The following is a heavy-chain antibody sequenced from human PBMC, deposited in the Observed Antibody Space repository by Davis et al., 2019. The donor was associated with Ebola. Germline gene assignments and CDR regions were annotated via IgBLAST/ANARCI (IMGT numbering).Heavy chain of an antibody. CDR1: GGSISSYY. CDR3: ARARTGSSWNAYYFDY. D-gene: IGHD6-13*01. Sequence: PSETLSLTCPVSGGSISSYYWTWIRQPPGKGLEWIGYIHYGGNTNYNPSLNSRVTISVDTSKNQFSLNLTSVTAADTAVYYCARARTGSSWNAYYFDYWGQGTLVTVSS. J-gene: IGHJ4*02. CDR2: IHYGGNT. V-gene: IGHV4-59*01.